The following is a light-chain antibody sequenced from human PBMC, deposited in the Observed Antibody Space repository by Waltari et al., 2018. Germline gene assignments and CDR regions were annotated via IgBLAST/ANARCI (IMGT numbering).Light chain of an antibody. CDR3: SSYTRGSTVI. V-gene: IGLV2-14*01. J-gene: IGLJ2*01. Sequence: QSALTQPASVSGSPGQSITISCTGTSSDVGAYNYVSWYQHHPGKAPKLMIYGVSDRPSGGSNRFAGSKSANTASRTVSGLQAEDEADYYCSSYTRGSTVIFGGGTKLTVL. CDR1: SSDVGAYNY. CDR2: GVS.